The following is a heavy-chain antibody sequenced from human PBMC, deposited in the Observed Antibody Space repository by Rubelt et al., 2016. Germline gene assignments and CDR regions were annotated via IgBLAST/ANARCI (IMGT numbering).Heavy chain of an antibody. Sequence: QVQLVQSGAEVKKPGASVKVSCKASGYTFTSYDINWVRQATGQGLEWMGWMNPNSGNTGSAQKFQGRVTMTRNNSTSTAYMELSSLRSEDTAVYYCARGRAVKLADSGGNDYWGQGTLVTVSS. CDR2: MNPNSGNT. D-gene: IGHD4-23*01. CDR3: ARGRAVKLADSGGNDY. CDR1: GYTFTSYD. J-gene: IGHJ4*02. V-gene: IGHV1-8*01.